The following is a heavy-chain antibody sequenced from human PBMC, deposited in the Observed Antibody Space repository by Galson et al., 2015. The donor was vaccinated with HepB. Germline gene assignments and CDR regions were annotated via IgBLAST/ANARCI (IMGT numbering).Heavy chain of an antibody. D-gene: IGHD5-24*01. J-gene: IGHJ4*02. Sequence: SLRLSCAASGFTFNNAWMSWIRQALGKGLEWVARIRSKTDSGITDYAAPVKGRFTISSDDTNNPQYLLMSRLNTEDTAVYYCTTDPIAPYPRQLNYFDYWGQGALVTVSS. CDR3: TTDPIAPYPRQLNYFDY. CDR2: IRSKTDSGIT. CDR1: GFTFNNAW. V-gene: IGHV3-15*01.